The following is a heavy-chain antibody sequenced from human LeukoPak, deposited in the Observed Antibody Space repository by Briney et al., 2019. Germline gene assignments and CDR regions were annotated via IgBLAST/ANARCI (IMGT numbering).Heavy chain of an antibody. CDR3: ATTPLGYCTNGVCQRFDY. CDR1: GYTFTSYY. V-gene: IGHV1-46*01. D-gene: IGHD2-8*01. CDR2: INPSGGST. J-gene: IGHJ4*02. Sequence: ASVKVSCKASGYTFTSYYMHWVRQAPGQGLEWMGIINPSGGSTSHARKFQSRVTITADESTSTAYMELSSLRSEDTAVYYCATTPLGYCTNGVCQRFDYWGQGTLVTVSS.